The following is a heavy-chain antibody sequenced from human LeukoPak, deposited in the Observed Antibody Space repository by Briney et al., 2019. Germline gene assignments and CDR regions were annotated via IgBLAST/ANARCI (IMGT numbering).Heavy chain of an antibody. D-gene: IGHD6-6*01. J-gene: IGHJ4*02. Sequence: GGSLRLSCAASGFTFSSYSMNWVRQAPGKGLEWVSSISSSSSYIYYADSVKGRITISRDNAKNSVYLQMNTLSAEDTAVYYCARIGYSSSSFDYWGQGTLVTVSS. V-gene: IGHV3-21*01. CDR1: GFTFSSYS. CDR3: ARIGYSSSSFDY. CDR2: ISSSSSYI.